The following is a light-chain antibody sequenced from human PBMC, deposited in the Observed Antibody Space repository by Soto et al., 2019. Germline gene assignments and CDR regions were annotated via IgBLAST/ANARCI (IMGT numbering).Light chain of an antibody. J-gene: IGKJ2*01. V-gene: IGKV1-5*03. CDR3: QQYSSYLYT. CDR2: KAS. Sequence: DIQMTQSPSTLSASVGDRVTITCRASQSISIWLAWHQQKPGKAPKILIYKASSLESGVPSRFSGSGSGTEFTLTISSLQPDDFATYYCQQYSSYLYTFGQGTKLEIK. CDR1: QSISIW.